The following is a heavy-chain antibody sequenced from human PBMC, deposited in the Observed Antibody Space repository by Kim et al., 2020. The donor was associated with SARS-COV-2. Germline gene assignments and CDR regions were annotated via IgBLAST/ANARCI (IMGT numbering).Heavy chain of an antibody. V-gene: IGHV3-15*01. J-gene: IGHJ4*02. D-gene: IGHD3-9*01. CDR3: TTTYYDILTGLPVDY. Sequence: APVKGRFTISRDDSKNTRYLQMNSLKTEDTAVYYCTTTYYDILTGLPVDYWGQGTLVTVSS.